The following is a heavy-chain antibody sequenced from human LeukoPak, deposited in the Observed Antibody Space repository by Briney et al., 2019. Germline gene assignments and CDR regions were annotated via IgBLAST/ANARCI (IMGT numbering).Heavy chain of an antibody. D-gene: IGHD6-13*01. V-gene: IGHV1-69*13. CDR2: IIPIFGTA. CDR3: ARLGTGYSSSWYKDY. J-gene: IGHJ4*02. CDR1: GGTFSSYA. Sequence: ASVKVSCKASGGTFSSYAISWVRQAPGQGLEWMGGIIPIFGTANYAQKFQGRVTITADESTSTAYMELSSLRSEDTAVYYCARLGTGYSSSWYKDYWGQGTLVTVSS.